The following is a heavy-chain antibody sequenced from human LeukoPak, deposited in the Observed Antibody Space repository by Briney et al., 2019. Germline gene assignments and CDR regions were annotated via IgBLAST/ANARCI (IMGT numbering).Heavy chain of an antibody. V-gene: IGHV3-23*01. CDR1: GFPFSTYA. D-gene: IGHD3-16*02. CDR3: ARVPHPPEGSSRLYRYYYYYMDV. Sequence: GDSLRLSCAASGFPFSTYAMNWVRQTPEKGLEWVSTIGSPTDTHYADSVKGRFTISRDDSKNTLYLQMNALRAEDTAVYYCARVPHPPEGSSRLYRYYYYYMDVWGKGTTVTVSS. J-gene: IGHJ6*03. CDR2: IGSPTDT.